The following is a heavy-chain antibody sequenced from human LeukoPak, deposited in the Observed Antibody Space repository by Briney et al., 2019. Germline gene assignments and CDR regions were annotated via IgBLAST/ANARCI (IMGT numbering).Heavy chain of an antibody. CDR2: FDPEDGET. Sequence: ASVKVSCKVSEYTLTELSMHWVRQAPGKGLEWMGGFDPEDGETIYAQKFQGRVTMTTDTSTSTAYMELRSLRSDDTAVYYCARSGGDYGDFNNWFDPWGQGTLVTVSS. J-gene: IGHJ5*02. CDR3: ARSGGDYGDFNNWFDP. D-gene: IGHD4-17*01. V-gene: IGHV1-24*01. CDR1: EYTLTELS.